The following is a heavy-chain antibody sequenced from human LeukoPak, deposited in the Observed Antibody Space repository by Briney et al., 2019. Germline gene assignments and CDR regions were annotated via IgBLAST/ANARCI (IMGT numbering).Heavy chain of an antibody. Sequence: GGSLRLSCAASGFTFRDYDMNWVRQAPGKGLEWVSYISADTTTIYQAGPVRGRFTISRDNAKNSLYLQMNSLRAEDTAVYYCARGSGANYLLYWGQGTRVTVSS. V-gene: IGHV3-48*03. CDR3: ARGSGANYLLY. CDR2: ISADTTTI. J-gene: IGHJ4*02. D-gene: IGHD4/OR15-4a*01. CDR1: GFTFRDYD.